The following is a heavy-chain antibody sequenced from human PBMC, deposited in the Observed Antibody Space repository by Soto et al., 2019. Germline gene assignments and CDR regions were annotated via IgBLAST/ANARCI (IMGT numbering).Heavy chain of an antibody. Sequence: AASVKVSCKASGYTFTSYDINWVRQATGQGLEWMGWMNPNSGNTGYAQKFKGRVTMTRNTSISTAYMELSSLRSEDTAVYYCARGRSYGFPFDYWGQGTPVTVSS. J-gene: IGHJ4*02. V-gene: IGHV1-8*01. CDR2: MNPNSGNT. CDR1: GYTFTSYD. CDR3: ARGRSYGFPFDY. D-gene: IGHD5-18*01.